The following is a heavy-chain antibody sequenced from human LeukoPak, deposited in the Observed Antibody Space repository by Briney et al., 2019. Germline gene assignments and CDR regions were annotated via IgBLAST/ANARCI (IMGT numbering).Heavy chain of an antibody. CDR1: GGTFSSYA. Sequence: ASVKVSCKASGGTFSSYAISWVRQAPGQGLEWMGGIIPIFGTANYAQKFQGRVTITADKSTSTAYMELSSLRSEDTAVYYCARASGGSSYYYYYMDVWGKGTTVTISS. J-gene: IGHJ6*03. V-gene: IGHV1-69*06. CDR3: ARASGGSSYYYYYMDV. CDR2: IIPIFGTA. D-gene: IGHD2-15*01.